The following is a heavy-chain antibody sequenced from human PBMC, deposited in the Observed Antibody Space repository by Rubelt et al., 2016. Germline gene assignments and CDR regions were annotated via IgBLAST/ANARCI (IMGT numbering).Heavy chain of an antibody. V-gene: IGHV3-9*01. J-gene: IGHJ3*02. CDR3: AKSSSRWYEGAFDI. CDR2: ISWNSDTI. Sequence: EVQLVESGGGLVQPGRSLRLSCAASGFTFDDYAMHWVRQAPGKGLEWVSGISWNSDTIGYADSLKGRFTISRDNAKNSLYLQMISLRAEDTALYYCAKSSSRWYEGAFDIWGQGTMVTVSS. CDR1: GFTFDDYA. D-gene: IGHD6-13*01.